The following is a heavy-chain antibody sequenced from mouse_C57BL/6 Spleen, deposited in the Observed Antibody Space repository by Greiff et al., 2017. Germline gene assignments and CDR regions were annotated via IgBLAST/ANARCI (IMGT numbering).Heavy chain of an antibody. CDR1: GFTFSSYG. CDR2: ISSGGSYT. V-gene: IGHV5-6*01. Sequence: EVQLVESGGDLVKPGGSLKLSCAASGFTFSSYGMSWVRQTPDKRLEWVATISSGGSYTYYPDSVKGRFTISRDNAKNTLYLQMSRLKSEDTAMYYCAGPLYAYGFAYWGQGTTLTVSS. CDR3: AGPLYAYGFAY. J-gene: IGHJ2*01. D-gene: IGHD2-2*01.